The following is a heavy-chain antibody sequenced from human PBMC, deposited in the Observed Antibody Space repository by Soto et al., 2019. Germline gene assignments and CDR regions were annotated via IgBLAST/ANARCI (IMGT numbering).Heavy chain of an antibody. J-gene: IGHJ5*02. D-gene: IGHD4-17*01. CDR2: ISAYNGNT. V-gene: IGHV1-18*01. CDR3: ARIRSDYGFYWFDP. CDR1: GYTFTSYG. Sequence: GASVKVSCKASGYTFTSYGISWVRQAPGQGLEWMGWISAYNGNTNYAQKLQGRVTMTTDTSTSTAYMELRSLRSDDTAVYYCARIRSDYGFYWFDPWGQGTLVTVSS.